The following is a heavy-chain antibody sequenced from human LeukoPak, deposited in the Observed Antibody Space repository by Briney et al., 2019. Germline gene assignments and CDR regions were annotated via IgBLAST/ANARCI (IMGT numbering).Heavy chain of an antibody. CDR2: IYHSGST. CDR3: ARDHRGLRYVGI. CDR1: GYSINSGYY. Sequence: SETLSLTCTVSGYSINSGYYWGWIRQPPGKGLEWIGSIYHSGSTYYNPSLKSRVTISVDTSKNQFSLKLSSVTAADTAVYYCARDHRGLRYVGIWGQGTMVTVSS. V-gene: IGHV4-38-2*02. D-gene: IGHD3-9*01. J-gene: IGHJ3*02.